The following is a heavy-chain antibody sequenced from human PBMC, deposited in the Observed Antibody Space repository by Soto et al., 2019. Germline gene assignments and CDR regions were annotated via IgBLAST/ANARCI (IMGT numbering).Heavy chain of an antibody. CDR3: ARADYSNYGPLDY. CDR2: IIPIFGTA. Sequence: SVKVSCKASGCTFSSYAISWVRQAPGQGLEWMGGIIPIFGTANYAQKFQGRVTITADESTSTAYMELSSLRSEDTAVYYCARADYSNYGPLDYWGQGTLVTVSS. J-gene: IGHJ4*02. CDR1: GCTFSSYA. V-gene: IGHV1-69*13. D-gene: IGHD4-4*01.